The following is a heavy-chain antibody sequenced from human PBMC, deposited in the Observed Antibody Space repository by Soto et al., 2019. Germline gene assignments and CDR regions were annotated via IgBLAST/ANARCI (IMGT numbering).Heavy chain of an antibody. CDR1: GDSVSSNDAT. CDR3: VRLIGNSWLDY. J-gene: IGHJ4*02. Sequence: SQXLSRTCVISGDSVSSNDATWDWIRPSPSRGLEWLGRTYYRSKWYNDYAVSVKSRITINPDTSKNQISLQLNSVTPEDTAVYYCVRLIGNSWLDYWGQGTLVTVSS. CDR2: TYYRSKWYN. D-gene: IGHD6-13*01. V-gene: IGHV6-1*01.